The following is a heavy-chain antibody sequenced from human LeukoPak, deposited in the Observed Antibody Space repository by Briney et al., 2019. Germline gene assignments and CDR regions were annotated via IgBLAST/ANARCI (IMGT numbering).Heavy chain of an antibody. CDR3: ARCKRAPLGGTIHDPQWVWWFDP. CDR2: INHSGST. D-gene: IGHD1-7*01. CDR1: GGSFSGYY. Sequence: SETLSLTCAVYGGSFSGYYWSWIRQPPGKGLEWIGEINHSGSTNYNPSLKSRVTISVDTSKNQFSLKLTSVTAADTAVYYCARCKRAPLGGTIHDPQWVWWFDPWGQGTLVTVSS. J-gene: IGHJ5*02. V-gene: IGHV4-34*01.